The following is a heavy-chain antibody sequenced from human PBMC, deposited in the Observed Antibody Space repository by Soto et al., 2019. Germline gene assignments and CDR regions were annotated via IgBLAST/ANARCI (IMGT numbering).Heavy chain of an antibody. V-gene: IGHV3-23*01. Sequence: GGSLRLSCAASGFTFSSYAMSWVRQAPGKGLEWVSAISGSGGSTYYADSVKGRFTISRDNSKNTLYLQMNSLRAEDTAVYYYAKDDNIVATRCLGYWGQGTLVTVSS. CDR1: GFTFSSYA. CDR3: AKDDNIVATRCLGY. CDR2: ISGSGGST. J-gene: IGHJ4*02. D-gene: IGHD5-12*01.